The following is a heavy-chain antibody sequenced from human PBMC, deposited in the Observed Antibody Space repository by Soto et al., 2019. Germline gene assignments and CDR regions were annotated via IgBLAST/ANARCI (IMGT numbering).Heavy chain of an antibody. CDR2: INPSGGRT. CDR1: GYSFTSCY. D-gene: IGHD6-13*01. J-gene: IGHJ6*02. CDR3: ARAAATGNGRRVDV. Sequence: GASVKVSCKASGYSFTSCYIHWVRQAPGQGLEWMGMINPSGGRTTYSQQFQGRVTMTGDTSTTTVYMELSSLTSDDTAMYYCARAAATGNGRRVDVWGQGTSVTVSS. V-gene: IGHV1-46*01.